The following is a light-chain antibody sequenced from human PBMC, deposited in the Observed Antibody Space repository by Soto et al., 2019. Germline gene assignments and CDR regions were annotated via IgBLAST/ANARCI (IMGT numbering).Light chain of an antibody. CDR2: AAS. CDR3: YQYGNSPWT. CDR1: QSVRNNY. J-gene: IGKJ1*01. Sequence: ETVLTQSPGTLSLSPGERATLSCRASQSVRNNYLAWYQQKPGQAPRVLIYAASNRAAGIPDKFSGIGSGTDFALTISSLEPEDFAVYYCYQYGNSPWTLGQGTRVEIK. V-gene: IGKV3-20*01.